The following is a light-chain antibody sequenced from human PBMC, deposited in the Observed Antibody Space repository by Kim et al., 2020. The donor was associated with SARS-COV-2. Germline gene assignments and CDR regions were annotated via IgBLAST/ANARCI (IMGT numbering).Light chain of an antibody. J-gene: IGLJ3*02. CDR3: ISFTTAATWV. CDR1: NSDIGNYNY. Sequence: GQSTTISCTGTNSDIGNYNYVSWYQQHPGKAPQLMIYTVTERPSGVSSRFSGSQSGNTASLTISGLQAEDEADYYCISFTTAATWVFGGGTQLTVL. CDR2: TVT. V-gene: IGLV2-14*04.